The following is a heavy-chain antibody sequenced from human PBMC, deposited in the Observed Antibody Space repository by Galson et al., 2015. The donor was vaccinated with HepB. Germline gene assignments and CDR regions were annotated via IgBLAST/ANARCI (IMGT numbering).Heavy chain of an antibody. CDR1: GYTFISYG. J-gene: IGHJ6*03. Sequence: QSGAEVKKPGESLRISCKASGYTFISYGITWVRQAPGQGLEWMGWISAYNGNTNYAQKLQGRVTMTADTSTNTAYMELRSLRSDDTAIYYCARCPRVPQVVTPDYYYYYYMDVWGRGTTVTVSS. CDR2: ISAYNGNT. CDR3: ARCPRVPQVVTPDYYYYYYMDV. V-gene: IGHV1-18*01. D-gene: IGHD3-22*01.